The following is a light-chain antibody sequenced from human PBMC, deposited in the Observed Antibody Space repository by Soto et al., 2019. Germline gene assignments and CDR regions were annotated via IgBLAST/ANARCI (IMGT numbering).Light chain of an antibody. V-gene: IGKV3D-15*01. J-gene: IGKJ3*01. CDR1: QSFRGL. CDR3: QQYNNWPPVT. Sequence: EVVLTQSPVTLSLSPGERATLSCRASQSFRGLLAWYQQKPGQAPRLLIYGASSRATGIPDRFSGSGSGTEFTLTISSLQSEDFAVYYCQQYNNWPPVTFGPGTKVDIK. CDR2: GAS.